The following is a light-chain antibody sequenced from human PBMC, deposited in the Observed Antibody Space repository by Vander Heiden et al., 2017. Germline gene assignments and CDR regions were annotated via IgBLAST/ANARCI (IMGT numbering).Light chain of an antibody. CDR1: QTVSSNY. V-gene: IGKV3-20*01. CDR2: GAS. Sequence: EIELTQSPGTLSSSPGERATLPCRASQTVSSNYLAWYQQKPGQAPRLLTYGASTRATGIPDRFSGSGSGTDFALAISRLEPEDFAVYFCQQYGSSPYTFGQGTKLEIK. CDR3: QQYGSSPYT. J-gene: IGKJ2*01.